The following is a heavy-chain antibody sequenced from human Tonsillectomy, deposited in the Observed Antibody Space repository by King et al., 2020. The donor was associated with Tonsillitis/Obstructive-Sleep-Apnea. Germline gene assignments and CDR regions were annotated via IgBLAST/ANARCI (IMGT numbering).Heavy chain of an antibody. V-gene: IGHV4-39*01. D-gene: IGHD2-15*01. CDR3: ARCSGRLLRHFDL. J-gene: IGHJ2*01. Sequence: QLQESGPGLVKPSETLSLTCTVSGGSISSSTYYWGWIRQPPGKGLEWIGTISYSGSTYYNPSLKSRVTISVDTSKNQLSLKLSSVTAADAAVYYCARCSGRLLRHFDLWGRGTLVTVSS. CDR1: GGSISSSTYY. CDR2: ISYSGST.